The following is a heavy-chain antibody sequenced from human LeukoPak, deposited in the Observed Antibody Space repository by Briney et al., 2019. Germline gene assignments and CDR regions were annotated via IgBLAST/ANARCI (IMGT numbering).Heavy chain of an antibody. CDR3: ARLNNVGYYDSSGYYT. CDR2: ISAYNGNT. Sequence: ASVKVFCKGSGYTFTNYGISWVRQAPGQGLEGMGWISAYNGNTNYAQKVQDRVTMTTDTSTSTAYMELRSLRSDDTAVYYCARLNNVGYYDSSGYYTWGQGTLVTVSS. J-gene: IGHJ5*02. D-gene: IGHD3-22*01. CDR1: GYTFTNYG. V-gene: IGHV1-18*01.